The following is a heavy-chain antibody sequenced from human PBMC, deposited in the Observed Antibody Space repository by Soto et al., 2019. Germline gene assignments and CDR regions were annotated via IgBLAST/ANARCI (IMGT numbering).Heavy chain of an antibody. J-gene: IGHJ6*02. D-gene: IGHD5-12*01. CDR1: GFTFHTYA. V-gene: IGHV3-23*01. CDR3: AKRGFDSGGWDYCALDV. Sequence: GGSLRLSCAASGFTFHTYAMTWVRQAPEQGLEWVSAITGGGGRTYYAGSVKGRFTISRDNSKNTLYLQMNSLIVEDAAVCYCAKRGFDSGGWDYCALDVWGRGCAVTDSS. CDR2: ITGGGGRT.